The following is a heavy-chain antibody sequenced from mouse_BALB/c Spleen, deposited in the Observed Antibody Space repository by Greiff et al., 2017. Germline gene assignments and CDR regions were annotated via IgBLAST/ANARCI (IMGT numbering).Heavy chain of an antibody. Sequence: QVQLQQSGPELVRPGVSVKISCKGSGYTFTDYAMHWVKQSHAKSLEWIGVISTYYGNTNYNQKFKGKATMTVDKSSSIAYMELARLTSEDSAIYYCARLGSSGYDYWGQGTTLTVSS. D-gene: IGHD3-1*01. V-gene: IGHV1-67*01. J-gene: IGHJ2*01. CDR2: ISTYYGNT. CDR1: GYTFTDYA. CDR3: ARLGSSGYDY.